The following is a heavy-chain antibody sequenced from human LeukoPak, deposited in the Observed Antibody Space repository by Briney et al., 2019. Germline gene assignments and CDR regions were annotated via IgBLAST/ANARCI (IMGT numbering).Heavy chain of an antibody. V-gene: IGHV3-20*04. D-gene: IGHD2-2*02. CDR3: ARCSRSSTDCYSAFDI. CDR1: GFTFDDYG. CDR2: ITNWNGGST. Sequence: GGSLRLSCEASGFTFDDYGMSWVRQSTGKGLEWVSAITNWNGGSTGYADSVRGRFTISRDNAKNSLYLQMNSLRAEDTALYFCARCSRSSTDCYSAFDIWGQGTMVTVSS. J-gene: IGHJ3*02.